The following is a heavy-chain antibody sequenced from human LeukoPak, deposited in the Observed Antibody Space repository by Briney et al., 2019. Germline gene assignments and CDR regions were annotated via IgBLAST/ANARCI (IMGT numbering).Heavy chain of an antibody. V-gene: IGHV4-34*01. CDR1: GGSFSGYY. CDR3: ARTKPPVIVVASDAFDI. Sequence: SETLSLTCAVYGGSFSGYYWSWIRQPPGKGLEWIGEINHSGSTNYNPSLKSRVTISVDTSKNQFSLKLSSVTAADTAVYYCARTKPPVIVVASDAFDIWGQGTMVTVSS. D-gene: IGHD2-15*01. CDR2: INHSGST. J-gene: IGHJ3*02.